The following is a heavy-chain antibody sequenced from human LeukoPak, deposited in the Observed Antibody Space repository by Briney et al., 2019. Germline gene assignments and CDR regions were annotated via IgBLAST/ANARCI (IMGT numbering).Heavy chain of an antibody. Sequence: SETLSLTCAVSGYSISSGYYWGWIRQPPGQGLEWIGSIYHSGSTYYNPSLKSRVTISVDTSKNQFSLKLSSVTAADTAVYYCARYVSVAGRYYYMDVWGKGTTVTVSS. CDR1: GYSISSGYY. D-gene: IGHD2-15*01. CDR2: IYHSGST. J-gene: IGHJ6*03. CDR3: ARYVSVAGRYYYMDV. V-gene: IGHV4-38-2*01.